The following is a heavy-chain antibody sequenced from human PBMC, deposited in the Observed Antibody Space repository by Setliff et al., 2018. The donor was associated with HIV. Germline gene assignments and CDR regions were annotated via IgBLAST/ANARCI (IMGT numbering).Heavy chain of an antibody. CDR3: ARGHTWNYYGGDYFDY. V-gene: IGHV4-59*11. CDR1: GGSISSHY. Sequence: SSETLSLTCTVSGGSISSHYWSWIRQPPGKGLEWIGTIFHSGTTYYNPSLKSRVTMSVDTSENQFSLRLSSVTAADTAVYYCARGHTWNYYGGDYFDYWGQGSLVTVSS. D-gene: IGHD1-7*01. CDR2: IFHSGTT. J-gene: IGHJ4*02.